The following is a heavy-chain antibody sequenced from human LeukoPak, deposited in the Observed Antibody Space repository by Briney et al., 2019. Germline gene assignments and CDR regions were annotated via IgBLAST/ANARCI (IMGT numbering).Heavy chain of an antibody. CDR3: ARDLPIRPGNYDY. Sequence: GGSLRLSCAASGFTVSSNYMSWVRQAPGKGLEWVSVIYSGGSTYYADSVKGRFTISRGNSKNTLYLQMNSLRAEDTAVYYCARDLPIRPGNYDYWGQGTLVTVSS. D-gene: IGHD1-14*01. CDR1: GFTVSSNY. J-gene: IGHJ4*02. CDR2: IYSGGST. V-gene: IGHV3-66*01.